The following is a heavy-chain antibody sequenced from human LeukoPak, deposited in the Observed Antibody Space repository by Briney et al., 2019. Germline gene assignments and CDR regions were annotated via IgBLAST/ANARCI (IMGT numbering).Heavy chain of an antibody. CDR1: GFTFSSYG. CDR3: AKDPYSSGPYNWFDP. Sequence: QPGGYLRLSCAASGFTFSSYGMHWVRQAPGKGLEWVAFIRYDGSNKYYADSVKGLFTISRDNSKNTLYLQMNRLRAEDTAVYYCAKDPYSSGPYNWFDPWGQGTLVTVSS. J-gene: IGHJ5*02. CDR2: IRYDGSNK. D-gene: IGHD6-19*01. V-gene: IGHV3-30*02.